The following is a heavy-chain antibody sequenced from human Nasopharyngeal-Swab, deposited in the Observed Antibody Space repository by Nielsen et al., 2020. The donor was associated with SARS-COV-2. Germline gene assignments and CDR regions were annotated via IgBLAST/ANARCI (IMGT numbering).Heavy chain of an antibody. Sequence: APVKVSCKASGYTFINYGISWVRQAPGQGLEWMGWISAYNGNTNYAQKLQGRVTMTTDTSTSTAYMELRSLRSDDTAVYYCARDVTTVTTPYFDYWGQGTLVTVSS. CDR2: ISAYNGNT. D-gene: IGHD4-17*01. CDR1: GYTFINYG. CDR3: ARDVTTVTTPYFDY. J-gene: IGHJ4*02. V-gene: IGHV1-18*01.